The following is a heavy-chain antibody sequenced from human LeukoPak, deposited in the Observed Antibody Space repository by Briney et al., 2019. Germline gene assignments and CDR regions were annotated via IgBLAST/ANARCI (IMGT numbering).Heavy chain of an antibody. CDR3: ARGRDPY. D-gene: IGHD5-24*01. J-gene: IGHJ4*02. CDR1: GGSFSGYY. V-gene: IGHV4-34*01. CDR2: INHSGST. Sequence: SETLSLTCAVYGGSFSGYYWTWIRQPPGRGLEWIGEINHSGSTNYNPSLKSRVTISVDTSKSQFSLKLDSVTAADTAMYYCARGRDPYWGQGTLVTVSS.